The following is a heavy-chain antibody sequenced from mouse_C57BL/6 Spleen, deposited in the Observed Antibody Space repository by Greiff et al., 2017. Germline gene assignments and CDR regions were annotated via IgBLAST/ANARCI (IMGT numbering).Heavy chain of an antibody. CDR3: ARHEEYYGSSPYYFDY. CDR1: GYTFTEYT. V-gene: IGHV1-62-2*01. J-gene: IGHJ2*01. Sequence: QVQLKESGAELVKPGASVKLSCKASGYTFTEYTIHWVKQRSGQGLEWIGWFYPGSGSIKYNEKFKDKATLTADKSSSTVYMELSRLTSEDSAVYFCARHEEYYGSSPYYFDYWGQGTTLTVSS. CDR2: FYPGSGSI. D-gene: IGHD1-1*01.